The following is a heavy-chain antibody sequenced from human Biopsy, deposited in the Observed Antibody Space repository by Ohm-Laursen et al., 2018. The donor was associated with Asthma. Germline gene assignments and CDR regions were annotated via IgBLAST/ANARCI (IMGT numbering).Heavy chain of an antibody. CDR2: VSSDGHNK. V-gene: IGHV3-30*03. J-gene: IGHJ3*02. CDR3: ARQSGQEYGDSIPFDT. CDR1: GFVFSQCG. Sequence: SLRLSCAAPGFVFSQCGMHRVRQGPGKGLEWVALVSSDGHNKYYEDSVKGRFTISRDNSRNRLYLQINSLTVEDSAVYFCARQSGQEYGDSIPFDTWGQGTKVAVSS. D-gene: IGHD3-22*01.